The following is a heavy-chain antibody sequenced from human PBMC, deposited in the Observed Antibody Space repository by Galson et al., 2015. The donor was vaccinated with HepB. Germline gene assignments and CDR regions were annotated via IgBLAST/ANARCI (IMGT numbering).Heavy chain of an antibody. CDR2: ISGSGDST. D-gene: IGHD2-21*01. CDR1: GFTFSNDA. V-gene: IGHV3-23*01. CDR3: ARERSQSYSGD. Sequence: SLRLSCAASGFTFSNDAMSWVRQVPGKEFQWVSAISGSGDSTYYADSVKGRFTISRDNSKNTLFLQMDGLRAEDTAMYYCARERSQSYSGDWGQGALVAVSS. J-gene: IGHJ4*02.